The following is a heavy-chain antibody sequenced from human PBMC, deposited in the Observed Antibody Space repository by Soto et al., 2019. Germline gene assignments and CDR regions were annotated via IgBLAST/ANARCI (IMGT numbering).Heavy chain of an antibody. CDR2: IIPIFGTA. J-gene: IGHJ5*02. Sequence: SVKVSCKASGGTFSSYAISWVRQAPGQGLEWMGGIIPIFGTANYAQKFQGRVTITADESTSTAYMELSSLRSEDTAVYYCARPKGYSSSWIWIDLSGQGTLVTVSS. CDR1: GGTFSSYA. D-gene: IGHD6-13*01. V-gene: IGHV1-69*13. CDR3: ARPKGYSSSWIWIDL.